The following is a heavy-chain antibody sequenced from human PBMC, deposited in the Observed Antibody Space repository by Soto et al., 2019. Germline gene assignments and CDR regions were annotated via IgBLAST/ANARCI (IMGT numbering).Heavy chain of an antibody. CDR3: ARGGSYRRSCTWY. V-gene: IGHV1-3*01. CDR2: INAGNGNT. D-gene: IGHD3-10*01. J-gene: IGHJ4*02. CDR1: GYTFTSYA. Sequence: GSSGXFSFKSSGYTFTSYAIHLLRQAPGQRLELMGWINAGNGNTKYSQKFQGRVTITRDTSASTAYMELSSLRSEDTAVYYCARGGSYRRSCTWYWGQGTLVKVYS.